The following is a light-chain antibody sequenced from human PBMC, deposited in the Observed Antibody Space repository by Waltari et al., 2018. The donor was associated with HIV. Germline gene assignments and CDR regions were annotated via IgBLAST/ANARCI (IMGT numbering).Light chain of an antibody. CDR2: EDT. J-gene: IGLJ2*01. CDR3: QSYYLNIVV. Sequence: NFILTQPHSVSESPGKTVTIYCTRSGGNIASYYVQWSQQRPDSAPTTVIYEDTKRPSGVPDRFSGSIDSSSNSASLTISGLQTDDEADYYCQSYYLNIVVFGGGTKLTVL. V-gene: IGLV6-57*04. CDR1: GGNIASYY.